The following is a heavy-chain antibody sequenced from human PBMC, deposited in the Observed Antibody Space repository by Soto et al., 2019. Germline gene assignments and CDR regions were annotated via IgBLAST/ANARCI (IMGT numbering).Heavy chain of an antibody. V-gene: IGHV1-2*04. Sequence: ASVKVSCKASGYTFTGYYMHWVRQAPGQGLEWMGWINPNSGGTNYAQKFQGWVTMTRDTSISTAYMELSRLRSADTAVYYCARGSMVYAIRDYYGMDVWGQGTTVTVSS. CDR3: ARGSMVYAIRDYYGMDV. CDR1: GYTFTGYY. J-gene: IGHJ6*02. D-gene: IGHD2-8*01. CDR2: INPNSGGT.